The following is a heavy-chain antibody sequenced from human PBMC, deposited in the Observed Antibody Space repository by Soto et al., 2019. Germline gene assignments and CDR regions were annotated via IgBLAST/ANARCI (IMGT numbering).Heavy chain of an antibody. CDR3: ARDRVDCSGGNCWRSVEDT. J-gene: IGHJ5*02. V-gene: IGHV1-46*01. CDR1: GYTFTSYY. Sequence: QVQLVQSGAEVKKPGASVRVSCKASGYTFTSYYMHWVRQAPGQGLEWMGIIDPSGGGTSYAQKFRGRLTMTRDTSTSTVDMELSSLRAEDTAVDYCARDRVDCSGGNCWRSVEDTWGQGTLVTVSS. CDR2: IDPSGGGT. D-gene: IGHD2-15*01.